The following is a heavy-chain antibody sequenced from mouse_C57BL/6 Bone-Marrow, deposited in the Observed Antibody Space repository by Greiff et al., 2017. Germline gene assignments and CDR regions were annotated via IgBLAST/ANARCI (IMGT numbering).Heavy chain of an antibody. J-gene: IGHJ1*03. CDR3: ARGPTVVDTPDWYFDV. Sequence: VQLVESGPELVKPGASVKISCKASGYAFSSSWMHWVKQRPGKGLEWIGRIYPGDGDTNYNGKFKGKATLTADKSSSTAYMQLSSLTSEDSAVYVCARGPTVVDTPDWYFDVWGTGTTVTVSS. V-gene: IGHV1-82*01. CDR2: IYPGDGDT. CDR1: GYAFSSSW. D-gene: IGHD1-1*01.